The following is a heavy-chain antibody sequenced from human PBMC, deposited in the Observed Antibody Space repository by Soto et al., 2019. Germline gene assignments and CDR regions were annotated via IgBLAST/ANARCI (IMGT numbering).Heavy chain of an antibody. CDR2: IYSGGST. V-gene: IGHV3-53*01. D-gene: IGHD1-26*01. Sequence: EVQLVESGGGLIQPGGSLRLSCAASGFTVSSNYMSWVRQAPGKGLEWVSVIYSGGSTYYADSVKGRFTISRDNSKNTLYLRMNSLRAEDTAVYYCARDVVGATTDYWGQGTLVTVSS. CDR1: GFTVSSNY. CDR3: ARDVVGATTDY. J-gene: IGHJ4*02.